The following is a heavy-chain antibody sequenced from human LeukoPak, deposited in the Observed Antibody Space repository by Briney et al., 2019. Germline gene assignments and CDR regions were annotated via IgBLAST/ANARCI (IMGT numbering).Heavy chain of an antibody. D-gene: IGHD6-13*01. CDR2: IKQDGSEK. Sequence: GGSLRLSCAASGFTFSSYWMSWVRQAPGKGLEWVANIKQDGSEKYYVDSVKGRFTISRDNAKNSLYLQMNSLRAEDTALYYCARDFGSSWSGDWFDPWGQGTLVTVSS. J-gene: IGHJ5*02. V-gene: IGHV3-7*03. CDR1: GFTFSSYW. CDR3: ARDFGSSWSGDWFDP.